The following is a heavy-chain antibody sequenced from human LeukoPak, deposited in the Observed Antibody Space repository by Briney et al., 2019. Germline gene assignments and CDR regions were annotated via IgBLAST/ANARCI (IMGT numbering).Heavy chain of an antibody. Sequence: SETLSLTCTVSGGSISSYYWSWIRQPPGKGLEWMGYIYYSGSTNYNPSLKSRVTISVDTSKNQFSLKLSSVTAADTAVYYCARVHALYSSGWYYFDYWGQGTLVTVSS. J-gene: IGHJ4*02. CDR3: ARVHALYSSGWYYFDY. D-gene: IGHD6-19*01. CDR1: GGSISSYY. V-gene: IGHV4-59*01. CDR2: IYYSGST.